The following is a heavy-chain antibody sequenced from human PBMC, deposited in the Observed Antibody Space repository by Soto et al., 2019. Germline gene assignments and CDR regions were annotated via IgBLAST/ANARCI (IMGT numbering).Heavy chain of an antibody. CDR2: MSHSGGT. Sequence: QVQLQQWGAGLLKPSETLSLTCAVYGGFVSSGSYYWSWIRQPPWKGLEWIGEMSHSGGTHFNPSLKSRVTISVDTSKNQFSLKMSSVTAADTALYYCAREERGTATTVVDAFDIWGPGTMVTVSS. V-gene: IGHV4-34*01. J-gene: IGHJ3*02. CDR1: GGFVSSGSYY. D-gene: IGHD1-1*01. CDR3: AREERGTATTVVDAFDI.